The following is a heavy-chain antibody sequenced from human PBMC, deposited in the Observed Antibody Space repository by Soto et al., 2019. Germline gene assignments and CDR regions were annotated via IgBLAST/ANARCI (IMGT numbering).Heavy chain of an antibody. CDR2: IKSKSHGATT. Sequence: GGSLRLSCAAPGFTFSNALMTWVRQAPGKGLEWVGRIKSKSHGATTDYAAPVRGRFIISRDVSKNTLYLQMNSLKTEDTAVYYCTTGLTIFGVVIDPWGQGTLVTVSS. D-gene: IGHD3-3*01. J-gene: IGHJ5*02. V-gene: IGHV3-15*01. CDR1: GFTFSNAL. CDR3: TTGLTIFGVVIDP.